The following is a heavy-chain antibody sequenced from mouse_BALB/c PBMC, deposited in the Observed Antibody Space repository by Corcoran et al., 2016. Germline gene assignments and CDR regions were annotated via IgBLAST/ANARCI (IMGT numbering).Heavy chain of an antibody. D-gene: IGHD3-1*01. CDR2: IDPANGNT. CDR1: GFNIKDTY. Sequence: EVQLQQSGAELVKPGASGKLSCTASGFNIKDTYMHWVKQRPEQGLEWIGRIDPANGNTKYDPKFQGKATITADTSSNTAYLQLSSLTSEDTAVYYCARSARAAMDYWGQGTSVTVSS. J-gene: IGHJ4*01. V-gene: IGHV14-3*02. CDR3: ARSARAAMDY.